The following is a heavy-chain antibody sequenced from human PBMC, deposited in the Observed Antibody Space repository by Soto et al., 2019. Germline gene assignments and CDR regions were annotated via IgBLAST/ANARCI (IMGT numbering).Heavy chain of an antibody. V-gene: IGHV3-73*01. CDR1: GFTFSGSA. D-gene: IGHD6-6*01. Sequence: EVQLVESGGGLVQPGGSLKLSCAASGFTFSGSAMHWVRQAPGKGLEWVGRIRSKANSYATAYAASVKGRFTISRDDSKNTAYLQMNSLKTEDTAVYYCTGIAARPGVYYYMDVWGKGTTVTVSS. J-gene: IGHJ6*03. CDR3: TGIAARPGVYYYMDV. CDR2: IRSKANSYAT.